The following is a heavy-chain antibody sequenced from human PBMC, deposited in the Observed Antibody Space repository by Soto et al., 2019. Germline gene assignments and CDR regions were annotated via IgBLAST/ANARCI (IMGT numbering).Heavy chain of an antibody. CDR3: AKDLGGDYGPYYYYDGMDV. V-gene: IGHV3-30*18. CDR1: GFTFSSYG. D-gene: IGHD4-17*01. CDR2: ISYDGSNK. J-gene: IGHJ6*02. Sequence: QVQLVESGGGVVQPGRSLRLSCAASGFTFSSYGMHWVRQAPGKGLEWVAVISYDGSNKYYADSVKGRFTISRDNSKNTLYLQMNSLRAEDTAVYYCAKDLGGDYGPYYYYDGMDVWGQGTTVTVSS.